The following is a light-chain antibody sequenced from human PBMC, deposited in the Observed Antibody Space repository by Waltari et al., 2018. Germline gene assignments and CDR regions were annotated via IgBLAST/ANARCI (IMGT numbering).Light chain of an antibody. J-gene: IGKJ4*01. CDR3: QQRAIWPLT. Sequence: EIVLTQSPATLSLSPGERATLSCRASQTVNSYLAWYQQKPGQSPRLLIYDAANRATGIPARFSASGSGTDFTLTISSLETEDFAVHYCQQRAIWPLTFGGGTRVEIK. CDR1: QTVNSY. V-gene: IGKV3-11*01. CDR2: DAA.